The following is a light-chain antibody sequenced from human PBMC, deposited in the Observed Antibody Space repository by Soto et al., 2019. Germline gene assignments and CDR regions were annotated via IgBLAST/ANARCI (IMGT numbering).Light chain of an antibody. CDR1: SSDIGTYNY. CDR2: EVS. V-gene: IGLV2-14*01. J-gene: IGLJ3*02. Sequence: QSVLTQPASVSGSPGQSITISCTGSSSDIGTYNYLSWYQQHPGKAPKLIIYEVSDRPSGISDRFSGSKSGNTASLTISGLQAEDEADYYCRSYTSSGTHWVFGGGTKLTVL. CDR3: RSYTSSGTHWV.